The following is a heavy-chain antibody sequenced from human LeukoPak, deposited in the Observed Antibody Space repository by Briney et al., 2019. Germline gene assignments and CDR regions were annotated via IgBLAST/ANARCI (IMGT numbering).Heavy chain of an antibody. D-gene: IGHD5-12*01. J-gene: IGHJ6*02. CDR3: AKDLEWLRYGYYYGMDV. V-gene: IGHV3-11*04. CDR2: ISSSGSTI. CDR1: GFTFSDYY. Sequence: PGGSLRLSCAASGFTFSDYYMSWIRQAPGKGLEWVSYISSSGSTIYYADSVKGRFTISRDNAKNTLYLQMNSLRAEDTAVYYCAKDLEWLRYGYYYGMDVWGQGTTVTVSS.